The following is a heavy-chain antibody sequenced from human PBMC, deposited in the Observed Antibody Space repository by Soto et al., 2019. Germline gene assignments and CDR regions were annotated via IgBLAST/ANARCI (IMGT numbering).Heavy chain of an antibody. V-gene: IGHV3-53*01. J-gene: IGHJ6*02. D-gene: IGHD3-3*01. CDR3: ASAAFWSGPLYYYGMDV. CDR1: GFTVSSNY. Sequence: GGSLRLSCAASGFTVSSNYMSWVRQAPGKGLEWVSVIYSGGSTYYADSVKGRFTISRDNSKNTLYLQMNSLRAEDTAVYYCASAAFWSGPLYYYGMDVWGQGTTVTVSS. CDR2: IYSGGST.